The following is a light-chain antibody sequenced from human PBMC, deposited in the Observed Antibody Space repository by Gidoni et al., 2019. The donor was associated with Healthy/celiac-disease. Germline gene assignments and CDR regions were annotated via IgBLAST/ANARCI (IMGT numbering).Light chain of an antibody. Sequence: EIVLRQSPGTLSLSPGERATLSCRASQSVSSSYLAWYQQKPGQAPRLLIYGASSRATGIPDRFSGSGSGTDFTLTISRLEPEDFAVYYCQQYGSSPHFXQXTRLEIK. J-gene: IGKJ5*01. CDR2: GAS. CDR3: QQYGSSPH. CDR1: QSVSSSY. V-gene: IGKV3-20*01.